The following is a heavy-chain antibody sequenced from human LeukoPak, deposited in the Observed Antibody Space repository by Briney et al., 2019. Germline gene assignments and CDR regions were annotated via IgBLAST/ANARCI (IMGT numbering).Heavy chain of an antibody. J-gene: IGHJ4*02. V-gene: IGHV3-21*01. Sequence: GSLRLSCAASGYTFSDFSVNWVRQAPGKGLEWVSSISVRSNYRYYADSVRGRFTISRDDARDSLFLQMNSLRAEDTAVYFCVRLRRNNDRSGYYYYYDYWGQGTLVTVSS. CDR1: GYTFSDFS. CDR3: VRLRRNNDRSGYYYYYDY. CDR2: ISVRSNYR. D-gene: IGHD3-22*01.